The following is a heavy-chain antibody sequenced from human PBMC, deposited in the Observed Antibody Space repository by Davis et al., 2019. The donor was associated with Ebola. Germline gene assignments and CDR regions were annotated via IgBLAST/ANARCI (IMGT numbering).Heavy chain of an antibody. CDR1: GYTFTSYN. V-gene: IGHV1-8*01. D-gene: IGHD5-12*01. CDR3: ATRYGGYVPFDY. CDR2: MNPNSGNT. Sequence: ASVKVSCKASGYTFTSYNINWVRQATGQGLEWMGWMNPNSGNTGYAQKFQGRVTMTRNTSISTAYMELSSLRSEDTAVYYCATRYGGYVPFDYWGQGTLVTVSS. J-gene: IGHJ4*02.